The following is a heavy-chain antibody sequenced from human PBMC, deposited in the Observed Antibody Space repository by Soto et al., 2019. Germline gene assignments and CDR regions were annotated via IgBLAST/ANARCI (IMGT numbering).Heavy chain of an antibody. CDR2: ISGSGGST. Sequence: GGSLRLSCAASGFTFSSYAMSWVRQAPGKGLEWVSAISGSGGSTYYADSVKGRFTISRDNSKNTLYLQMNSLRAEDTAVYYCAKDGFYSSPKAVNWFDPWGQETLVTFPS. CDR1: GFTFSSYA. V-gene: IGHV3-23*01. D-gene: IGHD6-13*01. J-gene: IGHJ5*02. CDR3: AKDGFYSSPKAVNWFDP.